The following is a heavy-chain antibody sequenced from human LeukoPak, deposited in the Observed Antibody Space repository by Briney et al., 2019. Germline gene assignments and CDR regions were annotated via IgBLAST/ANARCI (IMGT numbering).Heavy chain of an antibody. V-gene: IGHV3-23*01. J-gene: IGHJ6*03. CDR1: RFTFSNYA. CDR3: AKDGGLSYFSYMDV. CDR2: ISHSGGRT. D-gene: IGHD3-16*02. Sequence: GGSLRLSCAASRFTFSNYAMSWVRQAPGKGLEWVSAISHSGGRTNYADSVKGRFIISRDNSKNRLYLQMKSLRAEDTALYYCAKDGGLSYFSYMDVWGIGTTVTVSS.